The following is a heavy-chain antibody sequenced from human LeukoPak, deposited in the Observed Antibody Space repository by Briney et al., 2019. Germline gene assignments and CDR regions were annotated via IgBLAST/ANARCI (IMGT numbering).Heavy chain of an antibody. CDR1: GGAFSGYY. Sequence: SETPSPTCAVYGGAFSGYYWGWIRQPPGKGLEWIGEINHSGSTNYNPSLKSRVTISVDTSKNQFSLKLSSVTAADTAVYYCARRGGYSSSWYYRYWGQGTLVTVSS. D-gene: IGHD6-13*01. V-gene: IGHV4-34*01. J-gene: IGHJ4*02. CDR2: INHSGST. CDR3: ARRGGYSSSWYYRY.